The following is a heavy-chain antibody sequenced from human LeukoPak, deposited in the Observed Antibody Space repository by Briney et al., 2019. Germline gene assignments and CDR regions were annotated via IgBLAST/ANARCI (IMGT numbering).Heavy chain of an antibody. CDR3: ARDYYGLEGFFDY. V-gene: IGHV3-7*03. CDR2: IKQDGSAK. CDR1: GFTFSDYW. D-gene: IGHD3-10*01. Sequence: GGSLRLSCAASGFTFSDYWMSWVRQAPGKGLEWVANIKQDGSAKHYVDSVKGRFTISGDNAKNSLYLKMNSLRVEDTAVYYCARDYYGLEGFFDYWGQGTLVTVSS. J-gene: IGHJ4*02.